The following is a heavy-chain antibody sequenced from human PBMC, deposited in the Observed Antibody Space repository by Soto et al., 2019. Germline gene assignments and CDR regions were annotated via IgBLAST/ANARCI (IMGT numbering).Heavy chain of an antibody. Sequence: SETLSLTCTVSGGSISSYYWSWIRQPPGKGLEWIGYIYYSGSTNYNPSLKSRVTISVDTSKNQFSLKLSSVTAADTAVYYCARYPIGILPGIGADYYMDVWGKGTTVTVSS. CDR2: IYYSGST. J-gene: IGHJ6*03. D-gene: IGHD3-10*01. V-gene: IGHV4-59*01. CDR1: GGSISSYY. CDR3: ARYPIGILPGIGADYYMDV.